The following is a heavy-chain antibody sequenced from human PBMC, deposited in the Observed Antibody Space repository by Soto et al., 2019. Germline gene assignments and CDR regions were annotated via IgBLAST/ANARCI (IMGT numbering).Heavy chain of an antibody. CDR3: AKPRYSGYRNEFDY. J-gene: IGHJ4*02. CDR2: ISGSGGST. Sequence: EVQLLESGGGLVQPGGSLRLSCAASGFTFSNYAMSWVRQAPGKGLEWVSGISGSGGSTYHADSVKGRFTISRDNSKNTLYLQMNSLRAEDTAVYYCAKPRYSGYRNEFDYWGQGTLVTVSS. V-gene: IGHV3-23*01. CDR1: GFTFSNYA. D-gene: IGHD5-12*01.